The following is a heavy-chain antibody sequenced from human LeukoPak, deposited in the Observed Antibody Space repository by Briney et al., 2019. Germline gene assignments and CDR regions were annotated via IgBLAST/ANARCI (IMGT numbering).Heavy chain of an antibody. CDR1: GDSISSSSYY. V-gene: IGHV4-39*07. CDR3: ARSYCSSTSCYEVYYFDY. CDR2: INYSGST. D-gene: IGHD2-2*01. Sequence: PSETLSLTCTVSGDSISSSSYYWAWIRQPPGKRPEWIASINYSGSTYYNLFLKSRVTISIDTSKNQFSLKLSSATAADTAVYYCARSYCSSTSCYEVYYFDYWGQGTLVTVSS. J-gene: IGHJ4*02.